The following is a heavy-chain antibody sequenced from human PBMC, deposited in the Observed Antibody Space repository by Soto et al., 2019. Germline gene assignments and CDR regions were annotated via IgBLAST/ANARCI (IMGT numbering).Heavy chain of an antibody. CDR3: ARDASSGHDFWSGYSSYYSYMDV. D-gene: IGHD3-3*01. CDR2: IWYDGTNK. Sequence: PGGSLRLSCAASGFTFSNFGMHGVRQAPGKGLEWVAVIWYDGTNKYYADSVKGRFTISRDNSKNTLFLQMNSLRAEDTAVYYCARDASSGHDFWSGYSSYYSYMDVWGKGPTVTVSS. CDR1: GFTFSNFG. V-gene: IGHV3-33*01. J-gene: IGHJ6*03.